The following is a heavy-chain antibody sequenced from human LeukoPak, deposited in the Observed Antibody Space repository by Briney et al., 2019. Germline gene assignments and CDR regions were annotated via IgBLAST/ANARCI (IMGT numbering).Heavy chain of an antibody. D-gene: IGHD6-19*01. J-gene: IGHJ3*02. Sequence: GGSLRLSCAASGFTFSSYAMSWVRQAPGKGLEWVSAISGSGGSTYYADSVKGRFTTSRDNSKNTLYLQMNSLRAEDTAVYYCAKTSLSGWYVPGAFDIWGQGTMVTVSS. V-gene: IGHV3-23*01. CDR1: GFTFSSYA. CDR2: ISGSGGST. CDR3: AKTSLSGWYVPGAFDI.